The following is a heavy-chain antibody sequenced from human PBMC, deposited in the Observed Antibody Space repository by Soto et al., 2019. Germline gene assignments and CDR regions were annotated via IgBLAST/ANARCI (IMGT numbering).Heavy chain of an antibody. D-gene: IGHD1-1*01. CDR3: ANWGMDD. CDR1: GDSVSSHSTA. J-gene: IGHJ6*02. Sequence: SQTLSLTCAISGDSVSSHSTAWHWTTLSPSRGLEWLGRTYYRSKWYNDYAVSVKSRIIIISDTSKNQISLQLDSVTPEYTAVDYCANWGMDDWGQGTTVTV. V-gene: IGHV6-1*01. CDR2: TYYRSKWYN.